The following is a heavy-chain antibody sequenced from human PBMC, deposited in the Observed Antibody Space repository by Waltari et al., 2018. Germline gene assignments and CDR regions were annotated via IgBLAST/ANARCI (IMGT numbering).Heavy chain of an antibody. J-gene: IGHJ4*02. Sequence: QVQLVESGGGVVQPGRSLRLSCAASGFTFSSYGMHWVRQAPGKGLEWGAVISYEGSNKYYADSVKCRFTISRDNGKNTLYLQMNSLRAEDTAVYYCARDGGGNGYIHYWGQGTLVTVSS. CDR3: ARDGGGNGYIHY. D-gene: IGHD3-16*01. V-gene: IGHV3-30*03. CDR2: ISYEGSNK. CDR1: GFTFSSYG.